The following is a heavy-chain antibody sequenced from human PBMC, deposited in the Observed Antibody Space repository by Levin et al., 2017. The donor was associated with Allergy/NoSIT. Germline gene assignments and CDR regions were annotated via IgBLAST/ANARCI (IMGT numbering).Heavy chain of an antibody. D-gene: IGHD3-10*01. CDR1: GFTFSTYA. CDR2: ITNTGDRT. V-gene: IGHV3-23*01. Sequence: GESLKISCAASGFTFSTYAMSWVRQAPGKGLEWVSQITNTGDRTYYADSVKGRFTISRDISSNTLYLQMNSLRAEDTAVYYCAKDGNDIYRLRGARFSAFDTWGQGIGVTVSS. CDR3: AKDGNDIYRLRGARFSAFDT. J-gene: IGHJ3*02.